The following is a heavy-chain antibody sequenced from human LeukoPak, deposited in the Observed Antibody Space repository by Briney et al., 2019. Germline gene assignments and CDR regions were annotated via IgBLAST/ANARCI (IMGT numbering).Heavy chain of an antibody. CDR1: GGTISSGDHY. D-gene: IGHD2-21*02. CDR3: ARIDRASDWYLDS. Sequence: SQTLSLTCTVSGGTISSGDHYWGFVRQHPGKGLEWIGYIYYSGNDYYNPSLRSRLTMSVDTSNNQFSLNLRSVTAADAAVYYCARIDRASDWYLDSWGQGTQVTVSS. CDR2: IYYSGND. V-gene: IGHV4-31*03. J-gene: IGHJ4*02.